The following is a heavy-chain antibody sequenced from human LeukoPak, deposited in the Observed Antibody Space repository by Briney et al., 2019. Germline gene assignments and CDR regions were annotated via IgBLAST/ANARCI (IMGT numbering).Heavy chain of an antibody. CDR2: IRYDGSNK. CDR3: ARVYYDSSGYYYYPPAWLDY. V-gene: IGHV3-30*02. J-gene: IGHJ4*02. Sequence: GGSLRLSCAASGFTFSSYAMRWVRQAPGKGLEWVVFIRYDGSNKYYADSVKGRFTISRDNSKNTLYLQMNSLRAEDTAVYYCARVYYDSSGYYYYPPAWLDYWGQGTLVTVSS. CDR1: GFTFSSYA. D-gene: IGHD3-22*01.